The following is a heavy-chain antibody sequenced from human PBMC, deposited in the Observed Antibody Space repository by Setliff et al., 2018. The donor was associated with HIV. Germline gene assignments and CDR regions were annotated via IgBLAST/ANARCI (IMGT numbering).Heavy chain of an antibody. Sequence: LSLTCSISGGFISSYYWTWIRQAPGKGLEWIGHVYYTGSTNYNPSVKSRVTISVDTSKNQVSLKLSSVTAADTAVYYCAREIYGGNSRPFDYWGQGILVTVSS. CDR3: AREIYGGNSRPFDY. V-gene: IGHV4-59*01. CDR2: VYYTGST. D-gene: IGHD4-17*01. CDR1: GGFISSYY. J-gene: IGHJ4*02.